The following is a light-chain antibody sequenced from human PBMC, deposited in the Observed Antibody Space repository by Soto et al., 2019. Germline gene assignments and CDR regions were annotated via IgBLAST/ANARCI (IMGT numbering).Light chain of an antibody. CDR2: DVS. CDR3: SSYTSSSTLHGV. CDR1: SSDVGGYNY. J-gene: IGLJ2*01. V-gene: IGLV2-14*01. Sequence: QSALTQPASVSGSPGQSITISCTGTSSDVGGYNYVSWYQQHPGQAPKLMIYDVSNRPSGVSNRFSGSKSGNTASLTISGLQAEDEADDYCSSYTSSSTLHGVFGGGTQLTVL.